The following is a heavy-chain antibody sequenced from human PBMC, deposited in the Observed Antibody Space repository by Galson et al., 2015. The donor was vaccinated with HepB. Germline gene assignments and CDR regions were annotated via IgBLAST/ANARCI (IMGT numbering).Heavy chain of an antibody. CDR3: ARGLSSGWYGLFDP. J-gene: IGHJ5*02. Sequence: SVKVSCKASGYTFTGYYMHWVRQAPGQGLEWMGWINPNSGGTNYAQKFQGRVTMTRDTSISTAYMELSRLRSDDTAVYYCARGLSSGWYGLFDPWGQGTLVTVSS. V-gene: IGHV1-2*02. CDR1: GYTFTGYY. CDR2: INPNSGGT. D-gene: IGHD6-19*01.